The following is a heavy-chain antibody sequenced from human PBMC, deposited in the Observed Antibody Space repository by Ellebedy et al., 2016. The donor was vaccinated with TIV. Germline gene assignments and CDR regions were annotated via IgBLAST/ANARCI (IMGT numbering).Heavy chain of an antibody. Sequence: ASVKVSXXASGYTFTGYYMHWVRQAPGQGLEWMGWINPNSGGTNYAQKFQGRVTMTRDTSISTAYMELSRLRSDDTAVYYCAKDRQWELRGFDYWGQGTLVTVSS. D-gene: IGHD1-26*01. CDR2: INPNSGGT. CDR3: AKDRQWELRGFDY. CDR1: GYTFTGYY. V-gene: IGHV1-2*02. J-gene: IGHJ4*02.